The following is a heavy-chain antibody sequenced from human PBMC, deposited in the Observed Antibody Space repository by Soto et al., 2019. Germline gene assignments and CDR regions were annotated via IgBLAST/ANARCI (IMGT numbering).Heavy chain of an antibody. CDR3: AGAGGGDSYGMDV. D-gene: IGHD2-21*01. V-gene: IGHV4-34*01. CDR1: GGSFSGYY. Sequence: LSLTCAVYGGSFSGYYWSWIRQPPGKGLEWIGEINHSGSTNYNPSLKSRVTISVDTSKNQFSLKLSSVTAADTAVYYCAGAGGGDSYGMDVWGQGTTVTVSS. J-gene: IGHJ6*02. CDR2: INHSGST.